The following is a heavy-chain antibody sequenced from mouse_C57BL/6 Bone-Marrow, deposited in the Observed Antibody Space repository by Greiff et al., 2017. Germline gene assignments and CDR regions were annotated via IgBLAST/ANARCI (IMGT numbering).Heavy chain of an antibody. D-gene: IGHD1-1*01. V-gene: IGHV1-69*01. CDR3: AREDFNYYGSSPAWFAY. CDR2: IDPSNSYT. Sequence: VKLQQPGAELVMPGASVKLSCKASGYTFTSYWMHWVKQRPGQGLEWIGEIDPSNSYTNYNQKFKGKSTLTVDKSSSTAYMQLSSLTSEDSAVYYCAREDFNYYGSSPAWFAYWGQGTLVTVSA. J-gene: IGHJ3*01. CDR1: GYTFTSYW.